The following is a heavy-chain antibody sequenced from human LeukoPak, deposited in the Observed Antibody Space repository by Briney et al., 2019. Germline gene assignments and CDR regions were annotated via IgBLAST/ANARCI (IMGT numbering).Heavy chain of an antibody. D-gene: IGHD6-6*01. Sequence: SVKVSCKASGGTFSSYAISWVRQAPGQGLEWMGGIIPIFGTANYAQKLQGRVTITADESTSTAYMELSSLRSEDTAVYYCARGRPGVPDYYYYYGMDVWGQGTTVTVSS. V-gene: IGHV1-69*13. CDR2: IIPIFGTA. CDR1: GGTFSSYA. CDR3: ARGRPGVPDYYYYYGMDV. J-gene: IGHJ6*02.